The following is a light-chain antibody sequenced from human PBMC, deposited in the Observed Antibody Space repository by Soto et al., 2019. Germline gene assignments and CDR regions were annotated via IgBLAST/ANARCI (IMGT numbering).Light chain of an antibody. V-gene: IGKV3-20*01. Sequence: EIVLTQSPGTLSLSPGERATLSCRASQSVSSTYLAWYQQKPGQAPRLLIYGASNRATGIPDRFSGSGSGTDSTLSIRRLDPEYVAVYYCQQYSGSRWTFGQGTRVDI. CDR3: QQYSGSRWT. CDR1: QSVSSTY. J-gene: IGKJ1*01. CDR2: GAS.